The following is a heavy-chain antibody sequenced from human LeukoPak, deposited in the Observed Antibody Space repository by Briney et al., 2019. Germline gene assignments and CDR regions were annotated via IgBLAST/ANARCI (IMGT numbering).Heavy chain of an antibody. V-gene: IGHV1-69*13. CDR2: IIPIFGTA. CDR1: GGTFSSYA. J-gene: IGHJ4*02. D-gene: IGHD3-22*01. CDR3: ARGARGYYDSGPTPWYFDY. Sequence: SVKVSRKASGGTFSSYAISWVRQAPGQGLEWMGGIIPIFGTANYAQKFQGRVTITADESTSTAYMELSSLRSEDTAVYYCARGARGYYDSGPTPWYFDYWGQGTLVTVSS.